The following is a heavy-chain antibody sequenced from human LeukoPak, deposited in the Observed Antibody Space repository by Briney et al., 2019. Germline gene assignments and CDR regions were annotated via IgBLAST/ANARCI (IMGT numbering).Heavy chain of an antibody. J-gene: IGHJ3*01. D-gene: IGHD3-16*01. Sequence: GGSLRLSCAASGFTFSTYSMNWVRQAPGKGLEWVSSISSSSGYIYYADSVKGRFTISRDNAKNSLYLQMNSLRAEDTAVYYCAKGRLGEQPYDGFDVWGQGTMVTVSS. CDR1: GFTFSTYS. V-gene: IGHV3-21*04. CDR2: ISSSSGYI. CDR3: AKGRLGEQPYDGFDV.